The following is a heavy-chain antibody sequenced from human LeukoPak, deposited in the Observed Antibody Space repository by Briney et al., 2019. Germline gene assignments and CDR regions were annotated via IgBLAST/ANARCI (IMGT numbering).Heavy chain of an antibody. CDR3: ARFYSGYGNYYYYMDV. D-gene: IGHD5-12*01. J-gene: IGHJ6*03. Sequence: ASVKVSCKASGYTFTSYDINWVRQATGQGLEWMGWMNPNSGNTGYAQKFQGRVTMTRDTSISTAYMELSRLRSDDTAVYYCARFYSGYGNYYYYMDVWGKGTTVTVSS. CDR2: MNPNSGNT. CDR1: GYTFTSYD. V-gene: IGHV1-8*01.